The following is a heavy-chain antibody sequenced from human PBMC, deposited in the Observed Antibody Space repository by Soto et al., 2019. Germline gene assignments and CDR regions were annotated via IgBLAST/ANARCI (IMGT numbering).Heavy chain of an antibody. D-gene: IGHD6-13*01. Sequence: GGSLRLSCAASGFTFSSYGMHWVRQAPGKGLEWVAVISYDGSNKYYADSVKGRFTISRDNSKNTLYLQMNSLRAEDTAVYYCAKVGGKRAGIAAAGTNGFDYWGQGTLVTVSS. CDR1: GFTFSSYG. J-gene: IGHJ4*02. CDR2: ISYDGSNK. V-gene: IGHV3-30*18. CDR3: AKVGGKRAGIAAAGTNGFDY.